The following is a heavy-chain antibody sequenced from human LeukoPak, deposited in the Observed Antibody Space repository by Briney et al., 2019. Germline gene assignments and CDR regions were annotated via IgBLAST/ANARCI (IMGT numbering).Heavy chain of an antibody. CDR1: GFTFSSHP. CDR2: ISGSCGST. J-gene: IGHJ4*02. D-gene: IGHD5-18*01. Sequence: GGSLRLPCGASGFTFSSHPMSWVRQAPGKGLEWVSAISGSCGSTYYAGSVTGRFTISRDTLNHTMYMQIDSLRAEDTGVCCCAKETVDTAMVWCFDYWGQGTLVTVSS. CDR3: AKETVDTAMVWCFDY. V-gene: IGHV3-23*01.